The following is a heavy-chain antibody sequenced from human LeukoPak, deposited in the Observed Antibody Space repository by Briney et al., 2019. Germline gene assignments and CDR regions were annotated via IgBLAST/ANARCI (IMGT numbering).Heavy chain of an antibody. J-gene: IGHJ4*02. Sequence: SETLSLTCTVSGGSVTYTNYYWGWIRQPPGKGLQWIGVIYYNGKTYYSPSLKSRVTISVDTSKNQFSLKLSSVTAADTAVYYCARHDRDSIAAAHEYFDYWGQGTLVTVSS. CDR3: ARHDRDSIAAAHEYFDY. CDR1: GGSVTYTNYY. D-gene: IGHD6-13*01. V-gene: IGHV4-39*01. CDR2: IYYNGKT.